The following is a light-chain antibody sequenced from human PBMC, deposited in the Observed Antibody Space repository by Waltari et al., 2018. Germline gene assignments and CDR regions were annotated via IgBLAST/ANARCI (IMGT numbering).Light chain of an antibody. CDR1: QSISSY. V-gene: IGKV1-39*01. J-gene: IGKJ2*01. Sequence: DIQMTQSPSSLSASVGDRVTITCRASQSISSYLNWYQQKPGKAPKLLIYAASSLQSGVPSRFSGSGSGTEFTLTISSLQPDDFATYYCQQYTTYPYTFGQGTKLEIK. CDR3: QQYTTYPYT. CDR2: AAS.